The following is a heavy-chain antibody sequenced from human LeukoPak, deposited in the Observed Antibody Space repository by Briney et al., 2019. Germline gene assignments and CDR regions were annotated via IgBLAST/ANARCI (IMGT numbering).Heavy chain of an antibody. D-gene: IGHD4-17*01. CDR1: GYSFTSYW. V-gene: IGHV5-51*01. CDR3: ARLPRRTTAPFDP. J-gene: IGHJ5*02. CDR2: IYPGDSDT. Sequence: GESLKISCRGSGYSFTSYWIGWVRQMPGKGLEWMGIIYPGDSDTRYSPSFQGQVTISADKSISTAYLQWSSLKASDTAMYYCARLPRRTTAPFDPWGQGTLVTVSS.